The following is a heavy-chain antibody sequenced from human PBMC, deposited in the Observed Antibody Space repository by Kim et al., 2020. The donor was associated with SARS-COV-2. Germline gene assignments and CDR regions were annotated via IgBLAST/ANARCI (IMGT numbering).Heavy chain of an antibody. Sequence: NYNPTLRSRVTISVDTSKNQFSLKLSSVTAADTAVYYCARGQQLVDAFDIWGQGTMVTVSS. V-gene: IGHV4-59*09. J-gene: IGHJ3*02. CDR3: ARGQQLVDAFDI. D-gene: IGHD6-13*01.